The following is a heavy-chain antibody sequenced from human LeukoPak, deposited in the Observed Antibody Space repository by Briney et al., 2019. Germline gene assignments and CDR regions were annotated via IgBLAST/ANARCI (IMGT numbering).Heavy chain of an antibody. CDR1: GGSLSGYY. J-gene: IGHJ5*02. CDR2: INHSGST. D-gene: IGHD2-2*01. CDR3: ARTHSLEYCSSTSCLPGGWFDP. Sequence: SSETLSLTCAVYGGSLSGYYWSWIRQPPGKGLEWIGEINHSGSTNYNPSLKSRVTISVDTSKNQFSLKLSSVTAADTAVYYCARTHSLEYCSSTSCLPGGWFDPWGQGTLVTVSS. V-gene: IGHV4-34*01.